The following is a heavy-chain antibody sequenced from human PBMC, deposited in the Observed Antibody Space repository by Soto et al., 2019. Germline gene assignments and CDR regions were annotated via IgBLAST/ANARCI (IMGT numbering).Heavy chain of an antibody. J-gene: IGHJ6*02. CDR3: ARLGKYCSGGSCYSGFLAYGMDV. D-gene: IGHD2-15*01. V-gene: IGHV5-51*01. CDR1: GYSFTSYW. Sequence: GESLKISCKGSGYSFTSYWIGWVRQMPGKGLEWMGIIYLGDSDTRYSPSFQGQVTISADKSISTAYLQWSSLKASDTAMYYCARLGKYCSGGSCYSGFLAYGMDVWGQGTTVTVSS. CDR2: IYLGDSDT.